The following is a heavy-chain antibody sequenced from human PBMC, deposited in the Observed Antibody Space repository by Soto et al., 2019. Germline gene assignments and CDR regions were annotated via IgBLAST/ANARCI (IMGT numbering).Heavy chain of an antibody. CDR3: ATDTTPPRYYYDSSGYYSIYYFDY. CDR2: ISGSGVST. Sequence: EVQLLESGGGLVQPGGSLRLSCAASGFTFSSYAMSWVRQAPGKGLEWVSAISGSGVSTYYADNVKGRFTISRDNSKNRLYRQMTSLRAEDSAVYYCATDTTPPRYYYDSSGYYSIYYFDYWGRVTLVIVST. V-gene: IGHV3-23*01. D-gene: IGHD3-22*01. CDR1: GFTFSSYA. J-gene: IGHJ4*01.